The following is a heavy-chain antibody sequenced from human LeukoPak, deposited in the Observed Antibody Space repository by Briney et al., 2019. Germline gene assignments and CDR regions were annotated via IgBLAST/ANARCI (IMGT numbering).Heavy chain of an antibody. Sequence: GGSLRLSCAASGFTFQNYAMSWVRQAPGKGLEWASSISGSGPSTDYADSVKGRFTISRDKSKNTLYLQMNSLRAEDTAVYYCAKDSDHYDSSGYGLDYWGQGTLVTVSS. CDR1: GFTFQNYA. J-gene: IGHJ4*02. D-gene: IGHD3-22*01. CDR2: ISGSGPST. CDR3: AKDSDHYDSSGYGLDY. V-gene: IGHV3-23*01.